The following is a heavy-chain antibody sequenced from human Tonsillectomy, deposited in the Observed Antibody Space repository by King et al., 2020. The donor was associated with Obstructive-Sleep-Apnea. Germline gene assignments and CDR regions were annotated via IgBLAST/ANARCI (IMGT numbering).Heavy chain of an antibody. D-gene: IGHD2-21*02. Sequence: VQLVESGGGLVKPGGSLRLSCAASGFTFSNAWMSWVRQAPGKGLEWVGRIKSKTDGGTTDYAAPVKGRFTIARDDLKNTLYLQMNSLKTEDTAVYYCTTGCGGDCYSGGYYYGMDVWGQGTTVTVSS. CDR3: TTGCGGDCYSGGYYYGMDV. V-gene: IGHV3-15*01. J-gene: IGHJ6*02. CDR1: GFTFSNAW. CDR2: IKSKTDGGTT.